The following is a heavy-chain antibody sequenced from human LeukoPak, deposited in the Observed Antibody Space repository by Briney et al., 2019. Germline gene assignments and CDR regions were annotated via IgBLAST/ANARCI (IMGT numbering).Heavy chain of an antibody. V-gene: IGHV5-51*01. CDR1: GYSFTSYW. CDR2: IYPGDSDT. CDR3: ARHSNANCGGDCRTNWFDP. J-gene: IGHJ5*02. Sequence: KIGESLKISCKGSGYSFTSYWIGWVRQMPGKGLEWMGIIYPGDSDTRYSPSFQGQVTISADKSISTAYLQWSSLKASDTAMYYCARHSNANCGGDCRTNWFDPWGQGTLVTVSS. D-gene: IGHD2-21*01.